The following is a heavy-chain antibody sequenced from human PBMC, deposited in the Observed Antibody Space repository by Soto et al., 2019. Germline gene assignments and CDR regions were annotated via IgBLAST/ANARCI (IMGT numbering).Heavy chain of an antibody. J-gene: IGHJ6*03. CDR3: ARDPFFSTAPTYYYYYMDV. Sequence: ASVKVSCKASGYTFTSYGISWVRQAPGQGLEWMGWISAYNGNTNYAQKLQGRVTMTTDTSTSTAYMELRSPRSDDTAVYYCARDPFFSTAPTYYYYYMDVWGKGTTVTVSS. CDR2: ISAYNGNT. V-gene: IGHV1-18*01. D-gene: IGHD2-2*01. CDR1: GYTFTSYG.